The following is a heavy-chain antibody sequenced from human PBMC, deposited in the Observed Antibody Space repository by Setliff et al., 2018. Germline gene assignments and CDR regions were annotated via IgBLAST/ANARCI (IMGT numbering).Heavy chain of an antibody. CDR3: VRPGGTTVVARHFDY. CDR1: GGPLRNNF. V-gene: IGHV4-39*01. CDR2: ISYSGTP. J-gene: IGHJ4*01. D-gene: IGHD2-15*01. Sequence: SETLSLTCTVSGGPLRNNFWGWIRQAPGSGLEWIGSISYSGTPYYNASVESRVTISIDTSRNQFSLELRSVTVADTATYYCVRPGGTTVVARHFDYWGSGILVTVSS.